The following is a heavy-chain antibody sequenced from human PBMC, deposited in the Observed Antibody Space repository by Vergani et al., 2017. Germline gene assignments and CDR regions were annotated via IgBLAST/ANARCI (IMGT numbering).Heavy chain of an antibody. V-gene: IGHV3-48*03. CDR2: ISSSGSTI. D-gene: IGHD4-17*01. Sequence: EVQLVESGGGLVQPGGSLRLSCAASGFTFSSYEMNWVRQAPGKGLEWVSYISSSGSTIYYADSVKGRFTISRDNAKNSLYLQMNSLRAEDTAVYYCARDPIMVTTSEYFQHWGQGTLVTVSS. CDR3: ARDPIMVTTSEYFQH. J-gene: IGHJ1*01. CDR1: GFTFSSYE.